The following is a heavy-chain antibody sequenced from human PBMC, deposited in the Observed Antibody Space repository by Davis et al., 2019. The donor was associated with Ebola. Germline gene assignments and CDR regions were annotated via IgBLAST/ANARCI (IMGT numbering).Heavy chain of an antibody. Sequence: SETLSLTCAVYGGSFSGYYWSWIRQPPGKGLEWIGEINHSGSTNYNPSLKSRVTISVDTSKNQFSLKLSSVTAADTAVYYCASTGLGVSTGGVYWGQGTLVTVSS. V-gene: IGHV4-34*01. D-gene: IGHD2-8*02. J-gene: IGHJ4*02. CDR2: INHSGST. CDR3: ASTGLGVSTGGVY. CDR1: GGSFSGYY.